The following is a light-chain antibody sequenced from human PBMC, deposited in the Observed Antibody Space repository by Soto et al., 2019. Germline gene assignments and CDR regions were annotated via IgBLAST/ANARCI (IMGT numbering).Light chain of an antibody. CDR3: QQYNNWPLT. CDR2: GAS. Sequence: EIVMTQSPATLSVSPGERATLSCRASQSVNSNLAWYQQKPGQGPRLLIYGASTRATGIPARFSGSGSGTEFTLTISSLQSEDFAVYYCQQYNNWPLTFGQGTRLEMK. V-gene: IGKV3-15*01. CDR1: QSVNSN. J-gene: IGKJ5*01.